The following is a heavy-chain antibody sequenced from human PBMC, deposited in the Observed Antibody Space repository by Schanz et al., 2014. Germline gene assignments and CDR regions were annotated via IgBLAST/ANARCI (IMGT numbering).Heavy chain of an antibody. D-gene: IGHD1-1*01. V-gene: IGHV4-4*07. J-gene: IGHJ4*02. Sequence: QVQLQESGPGLVKPSKTLSLTCTVSGGSISSYYWSWIRQPAGKGLEWIGRIFTSGSTDYNPSLKGGVSMSLDTSKNQFPLKLSSVTAADTAVYYCARDLEGFDYWGQGTLVTVSS. CDR3: ARDLEGFDY. CDR2: IFTSGST. CDR1: GGSISSYY.